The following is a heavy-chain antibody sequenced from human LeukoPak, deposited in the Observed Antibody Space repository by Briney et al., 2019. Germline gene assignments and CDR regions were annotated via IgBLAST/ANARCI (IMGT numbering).Heavy chain of an antibody. CDR3: ARGRVVVVPAAPFDP. V-gene: IGHV3-64*01. CDR2: ISTNGGST. CDR1: GFTFSNYA. J-gene: IGHJ5*02. D-gene: IGHD2-2*01. Sequence: HTGGSLRLSCAASGFTFSNYAMHWVRQAPGKGLEYVSAISTNGGSTYYANSVKGRFTISRDNSKNTLYLQMNSLRAEDTAVYYCARGRVVVVPAAPFDPWGQGTLVTVSS.